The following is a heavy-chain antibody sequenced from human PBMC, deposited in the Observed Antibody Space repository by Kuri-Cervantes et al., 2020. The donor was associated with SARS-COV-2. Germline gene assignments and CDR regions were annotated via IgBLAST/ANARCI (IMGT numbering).Heavy chain of an antibody. Sequence: GSLRLSCTVSGGSISSHYWSWIRQPPGKGLEWIGYIYYSGSTNYNPSLKSRVTISVDTSKNQFSLKLSSVTAADTAVYYCAREKYSGSYYGAFDIWGQGTMVTVSS. V-gene: IGHV4-59*11. CDR2: IYYSGST. CDR3: AREKYSGSYYGAFDI. D-gene: IGHD1-26*01. CDR1: GGSISSHY. J-gene: IGHJ3*02.